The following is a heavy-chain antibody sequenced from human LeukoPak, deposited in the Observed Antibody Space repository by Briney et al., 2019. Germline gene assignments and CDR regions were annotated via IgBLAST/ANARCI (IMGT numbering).Heavy chain of an antibody. CDR3: AREGGPYRPLDY. Sequence: PGGTLCLTCGVSGCSISNTNWWTGFRHPPGEGLGLFGEVNLQGSTNYNPSLKSRVAISVDKSENHISLKLTSVTAADTAVYYCAREGGPYRPLDYSGQGTLVTVAS. CDR1: GCSISNTNW. V-gene: IGHV4-4*02. J-gene: IGHJ4*02. CDR2: VNLQGST.